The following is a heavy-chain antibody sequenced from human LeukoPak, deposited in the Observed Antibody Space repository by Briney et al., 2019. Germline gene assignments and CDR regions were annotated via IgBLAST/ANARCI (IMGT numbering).Heavy chain of an antibody. CDR3: ARDLTDNSRSRYPQNH. D-gene: IGHD6-13*01. Sequence: GGSLRLSCAASGFTFSSYAMSWVRQAPGKGLEGVAAISGSGGSTYYADSVKGRFTISRDNSKNTLYLEMNSLRAEDTAVYYCARDLTDNSRSRYPQNHWGQGTLVTVSS. CDR1: GFTFSSYA. CDR2: ISGSGGST. J-gene: IGHJ5*02. V-gene: IGHV3-23*01.